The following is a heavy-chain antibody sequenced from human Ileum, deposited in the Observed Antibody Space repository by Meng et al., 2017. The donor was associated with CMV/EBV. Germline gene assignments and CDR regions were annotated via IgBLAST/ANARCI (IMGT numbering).Heavy chain of an antibody. CDR1: GGSISSGDYY. Sequence: SETLSLSCTVSGGSISSGDYYWSWIRQPPGKGLEWIGYIYYSGSTYYNPSLKSRVTISVDTSKNQFSLKLSSVTAADTAVYYCARVNRRNVGDAFDIWGQGTMVTVSS. J-gene: IGHJ3*02. D-gene: IGHD1-26*01. CDR2: IYYSGST. CDR3: ARVNRRNVGDAFDI. V-gene: IGHV4-30-4*08.